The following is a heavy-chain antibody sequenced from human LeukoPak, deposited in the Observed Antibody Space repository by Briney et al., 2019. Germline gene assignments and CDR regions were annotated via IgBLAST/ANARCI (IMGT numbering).Heavy chain of an antibody. CDR3: ARGLLRHYFDY. D-gene: IGHD2-21*02. CDR1: GFTVSSNY. CDR2: IYSGGST. V-gene: IGHV3-53*01. Sequence: GGSLRLSCAASGFTVSSNYMSWVRQAPGKGLEWVSVIYSGGSTYYADSVKGRFTISRDNSKNTLYLQMNGLRAEDTAVYYCARGLLRHYFDYWGQGTLVTVSS. J-gene: IGHJ4*02.